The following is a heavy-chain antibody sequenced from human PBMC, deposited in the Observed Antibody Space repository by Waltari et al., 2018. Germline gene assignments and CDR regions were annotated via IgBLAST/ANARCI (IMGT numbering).Heavy chain of an antibody. CDR3: ASDLPSYYYYGMDV. CDR1: GFTFSSYS. V-gene: IGHV3-48*01. Sequence: EVQLVESGGGLVQPGGSLRLSCAASGFTFSSYSMNWVRQAPGKGLEWVSYISSSSSTIYYADSVKGRFTISRDNAKNSLYLQMNSLRAEDTAVYYCASDLPSYYYYGMDVWGQGTTVTVSS. J-gene: IGHJ6*02. CDR2: ISSSSSTI.